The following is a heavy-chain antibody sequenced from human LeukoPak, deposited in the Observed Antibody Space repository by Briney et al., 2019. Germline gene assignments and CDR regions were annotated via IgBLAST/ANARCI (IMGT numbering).Heavy chain of an antibody. CDR2: IKQDGSEK. CDR3: ARDLRATTSPESPQY. Sequence: GGSLRLSCAASGFIFSTYWMSWVRQAPGKGLVWVANIKQDGSEKYYVDSVKGRFTIYRDNAKNLLYLQMNSLRVEDTAVYYCARDLRATTSPESPQYWGQGTLVTVSS. D-gene: IGHD1-1*01. J-gene: IGHJ4*02. CDR1: GFIFSTYW. V-gene: IGHV3-7*01.